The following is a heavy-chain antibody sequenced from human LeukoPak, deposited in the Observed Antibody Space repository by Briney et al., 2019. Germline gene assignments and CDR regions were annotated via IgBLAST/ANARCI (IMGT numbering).Heavy chain of an antibody. V-gene: IGHV3-33*01. Sequence: PGRSLRLSCAASGLTFSSYGMHWVRQAPGKGLEWVAVIWYDGSNKYYADSVKGRFTISRDNSKNTLYLQMNSLRAEDTAVYYCARSRASSGLLGYWGQGTLVTVSS. CDR3: ARSRASSGLLGY. CDR1: GLTFSSYG. CDR2: IWYDGSNK. D-gene: IGHD6-19*01. J-gene: IGHJ4*02.